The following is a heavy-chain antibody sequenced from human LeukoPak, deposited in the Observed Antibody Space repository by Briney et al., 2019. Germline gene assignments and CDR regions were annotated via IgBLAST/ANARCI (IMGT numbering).Heavy chain of an antibody. CDR2: MNLNSGDT. D-gene: IGHD2-2*01. V-gene: IGHV1-8*01. J-gene: IGHJ4*02. CDR3: ARETVGPAAIDY. CDR1: GYTFSSHD. Sequence: ASVKVSCKAAGYTFSSHDINWVRQATGRGLEWMGWMNLNSGDTGYDQTFQGRGTMTRNTSVSTAYLELSSLRAGDTAVYYCARETVGPAAIDYWGQGTLVTVSS.